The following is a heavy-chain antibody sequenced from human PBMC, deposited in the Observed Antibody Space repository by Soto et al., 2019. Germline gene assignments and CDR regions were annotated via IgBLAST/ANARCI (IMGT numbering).Heavy chain of an antibody. V-gene: IGHV4-61*01. CDR3: ARDYTNGDLDWFDP. D-gene: IGHD3-16*01. CDR2: IYYSGST. Sequence: SETLSLTCTVSGGSVSSGSYYWSWIRQPPGKGPEWIGYIYYSGSTNYNPSLKSRVTISVDTSKNQFSLKLSSVTAADTAVYYCARDYTNGDLDWFDPWGQGTLVTVSS. J-gene: IGHJ5*02. CDR1: GGSVSSGSYY.